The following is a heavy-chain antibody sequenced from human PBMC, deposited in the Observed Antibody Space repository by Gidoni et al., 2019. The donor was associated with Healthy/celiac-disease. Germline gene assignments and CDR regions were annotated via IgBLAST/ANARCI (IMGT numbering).Heavy chain of an antibody. D-gene: IGHD3-10*01. V-gene: IGHV3-30-3*01. CDR3: ARSYYYGSGSYLDY. J-gene: IGHJ4*02. Sequence: QVQLVESGGGVVQPGRSLRLSCAASGGTFSSYAMHWVRQAPGKGLEWVAVISYDGSNKYYADSVKGRFTISRYNSKNTLYLQMNSLRAEDTAVYSCARSYYYGSGSYLDYWGQGTLVTVSS. CDR2: ISYDGSNK. CDR1: GGTFSSYA.